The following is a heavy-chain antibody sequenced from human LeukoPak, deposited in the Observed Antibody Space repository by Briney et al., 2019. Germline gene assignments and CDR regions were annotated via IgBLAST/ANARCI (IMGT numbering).Heavy chain of an antibody. J-gene: IGHJ4*02. Sequence: EGPLRVSWEASGFTFSTSWISWVRQAPGKGLEWVGNIKPDGSEKYYVDSVKGRFTISRDNAKNSLSLEVNSLRADDTAVYYCVKVRGIRYRSGWYHYFDVWGQGTLVTVSS. D-gene: IGHD6-19*01. V-gene: IGHV3-7*05. CDR1: GFTFSTSW. CDR2: IKPDGSEK. CDR3: VKVRGIRYRSGWYHYFDV.